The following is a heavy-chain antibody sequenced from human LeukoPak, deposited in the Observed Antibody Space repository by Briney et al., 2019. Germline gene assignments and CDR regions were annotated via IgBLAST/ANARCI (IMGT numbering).Heavy chain of an antibody. CDR2: IYSGGTT. Sequence: GGSLRLSCAVSGITVSNNYMSWVRQAPGKGLEWVSVIYSGGTTYYADSVKGRFTISRDNSKNTLYLHMNSLRAEDTAVYYCARDRAPPTSWYFDYWGQGTLVTVSS. J-gene: IGHJ4*02. D-gene: IGHD2-2*01. V-gene: IGHV3-66*01. CDR1: GITVSNNY. CDR3: ARDRAPPTSWYFDY.